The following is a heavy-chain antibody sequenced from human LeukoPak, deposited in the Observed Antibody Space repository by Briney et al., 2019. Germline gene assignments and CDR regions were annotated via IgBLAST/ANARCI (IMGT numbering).Heavy chain of an antibody. D-gene: IGHD2-15*01. CDR1: GFTFSSYA. CDR3: AKAPLGRCTGAICYSFDY. J-gene: IGHJ4*02. V-gene: IGHV3-23*01. CDR2: ISGSGGST. Sequence: PGGSLRLSCAASGFTFSSYAMSWVRQAPGKGLEWVSAISGSGGSTYYADSVKGRFTISRDNSKNTLYLQMNGLRAEDAAVYYCAKAPLGRCTGAICYSFDYWGQGTLVTVSS.